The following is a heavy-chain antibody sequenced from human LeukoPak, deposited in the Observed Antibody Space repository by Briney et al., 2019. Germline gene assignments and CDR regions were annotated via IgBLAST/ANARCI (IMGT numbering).Heavy chain of an antibody. D-gene: IGHD2/OR15-2a*01. CDR3: ARNMGDD. CDR2: INEDGAET. CDR1: GFTFSTYW. V-gene: IGHV3-7*04. J-gene: IGHJ4*02. Sequence: GGSLRLSCVASGFTFSTYWMTWVRQAPGKGLEWVAIINEDGAETNYVDSVKGRFTISRDNAKNSLYLQMNSLRAEDTAVYYCARNMGDDWGQGTLVTVSS.